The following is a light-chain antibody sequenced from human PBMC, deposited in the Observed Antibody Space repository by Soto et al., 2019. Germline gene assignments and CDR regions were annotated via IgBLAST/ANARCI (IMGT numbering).Light chain of an antibody. Sequence: IVLTQSPGTLSLSPGDRAPLSCRARQPGRNSYLAWYQQKSGQAPRFLIYGVSTSATGIPDRFSGSGSGTEFALTISRLEPEDFSVYICQHYGYPQWTFGPGTKVEIK. J-gene: IGKJ1*01. CDR3: QHYGYPQWT. CDR2: GVS. V-gene: IGKV3-20*01. CDR1: QPGRNSY.